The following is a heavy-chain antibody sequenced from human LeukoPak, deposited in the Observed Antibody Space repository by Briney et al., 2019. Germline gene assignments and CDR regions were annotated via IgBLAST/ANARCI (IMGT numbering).Heavy chain of an antibody. Sequence: PSETLSLTCTVSGGSISSGSYYWSWIRQPAGKGLEWIGRIYTSGSTNYNPSLKSRVTISVDTSKNQFSLKLSSVTAADTAVYYCARDPPGGSFFDYWGQGTLVTVSS. CDR1: GGSISSGSYY. V-gene: IGHV4-61*02. D-gene: IGHD3-16*01. CDR2: IYTSGST. CDR3: ARDPPGGSFFDY. J-gene: IGHJ4*02.